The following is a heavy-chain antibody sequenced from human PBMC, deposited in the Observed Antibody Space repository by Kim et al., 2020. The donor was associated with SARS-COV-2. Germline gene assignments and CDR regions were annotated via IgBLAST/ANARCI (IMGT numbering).Heavy chain of an antibody. V-gene: IGHV3-30*18. CDR2: ISYDGSNK. D-gene: IGHD3-22*01. CDR3: AKDLFTTYYYYYGMDV. J-gene: IGHJ6*02. Sequence: GGSLRLSCAASGFTFSSYGMHWVRQAPGKGLEWVAVISYDGSNKYYADSVKGRFTISRDNSKNTLYLQMNSLRAEDTAVYYCAKDLFTTYYYYYGMDVWGRGTKVTVSS. CDR1: GFTFSSYG.